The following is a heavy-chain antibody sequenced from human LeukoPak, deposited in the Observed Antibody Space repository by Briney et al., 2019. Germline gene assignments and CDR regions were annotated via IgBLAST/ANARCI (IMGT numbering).Heavy chain of an antibody. V-gene: IGHV3-21*01. CDR2: ISSSSSYI. CDR1: GFTFSSYS. J-gene: IGHJ5*02. Sequence: GGSLRLSCAASGFTFSSYSMNWVRQAPGKGLEWVSSISSSSSYIYYADSVKGRFTISRDNAKNSLYLQMNSLRAEDTAVYYCARKAGVFYDYVWGSYRSYNWFDPWGKGTLVTVSS. CDR3: ARKAGVFYDYVWGSYRSYNWFDP. D-gene: IGHD3-16*02.